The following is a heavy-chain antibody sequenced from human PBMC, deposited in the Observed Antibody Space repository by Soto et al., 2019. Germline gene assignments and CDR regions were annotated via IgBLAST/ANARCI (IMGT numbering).Heavy chain of an antibody. V-gene: IGHV6-1*01. CDR1: GDSVSSNSAA. Sequence: SQTLSLTCAISGDSVSSNSAAWNWIRQSPSRGLEWLGRTYYRSKWYNDYAVSVKSRIAINPDTSKNQFSLQLNSVTPEDTAVYYCARGPLYTPYNWFDPWGQGTLVTVSS. D-gene: IGHD2-2*02. CDR3: ARGPLYTPYNWFDP. J-gene: IGHJ5*02. CDR2: TYYRSKWYN.